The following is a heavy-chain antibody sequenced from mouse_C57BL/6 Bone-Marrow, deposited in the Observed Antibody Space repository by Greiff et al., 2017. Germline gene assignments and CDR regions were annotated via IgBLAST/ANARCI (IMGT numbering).Heavy chain of an antibody. CDR3: TSGSTTVGYFDY. J-gene: IGHJ2*01. CDR2: IDPENGDT. Sequence: VQLQQSGAELVRPGASVKLSCTASGFNIKDDYMHWVKQRPEQGLEWIGWIDPENGDTEYASKFQGKATITADTSSNTAYLQLSSLTSEDTAVYYCTSGSTTVGYFDYWGQGTTLTVSS. V-gene: IGHV14-4*01. CDR1: GFNIKDDY. D-gene: IGHD1-1*01.